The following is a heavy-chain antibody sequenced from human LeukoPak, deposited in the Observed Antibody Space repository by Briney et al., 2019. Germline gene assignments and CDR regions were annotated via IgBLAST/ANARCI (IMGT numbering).Heavy chain of an antibody. CDR1: GFTFSSYS. CDR3: AGGPGYCSSTSCYTRMYYFDY. CDR2: ISSSSSYI. Sequence: GGSLRLSCAASGFTFSSYSMNWVRQAPGKGLEWVSSISSSSSYIYYADSVKGRFTISRDNAKNSLYLQMNSLRAEDTAVYYCAGGPGYCSSTSCYTRMYYFDYWGQGTPVTVSS. D-gene: IGHD2-2*02. J-gene: IGHJ4*02. V-gene: IGHV3-21*01.